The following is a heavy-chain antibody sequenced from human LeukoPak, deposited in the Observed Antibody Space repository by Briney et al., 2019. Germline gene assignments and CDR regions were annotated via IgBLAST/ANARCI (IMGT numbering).Heavy chain of an antibody. J-gene: IGHJ3*02. CDR2: IPLTGQT. Sequence: PSGTLSLTCGVSGGSISSTNWWSWVRQSPGQGLDRIGEIPLTGQTNYNPSLKSRVIISVDTSKNQFSLKLTSVTAVDTAVYYCARGWEERWQQFGAFDIWGQGTMVTVSS. CDR1: GGSISSTNW. CDR3: ARGWEERWQQFGAFDI. D-gene: IGHD5-24*01. V-gene: IGHV4-4*02.